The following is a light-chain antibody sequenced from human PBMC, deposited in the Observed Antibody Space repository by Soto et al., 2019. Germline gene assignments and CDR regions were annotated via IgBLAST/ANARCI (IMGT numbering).Light chain of an antibody. CDR1: QSVSNNY. CDR2: GAS. J-gene: IGKJ3*01. Sequence: EIVLTQSPGTLSLSPGERATLSCRASQSVSNNYLAWYQQKPGQAPRLLIYGASSRATGIPDRFSGSGSGTDFTLTISRLDPEDFAVYYCQQYGTSPITFGPGTKVDIK. CDR3: QQYGTSPIT. V-gene: IGKV3-20*01.